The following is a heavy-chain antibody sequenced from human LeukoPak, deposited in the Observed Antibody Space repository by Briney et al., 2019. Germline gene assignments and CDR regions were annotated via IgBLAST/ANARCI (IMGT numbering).Heavy chain of an antibody. CDR2: INHSGST. D-gene: IGHD3-10*02. V-gene: IGHV4-34*01. Sequence: SETLSLTCAVYGGSFSGYYWSWIRQPPGKGLDWIGEINHSGSTNYNPSLKSRVTISVDTSKNQFSLKLSSVTAADTAVYYCARGPPMSYWGQGTLVTVSS. CDR3: ARGPPMSY. CDR1: GGSFSGYY. J-gene: IGHJ4*02.